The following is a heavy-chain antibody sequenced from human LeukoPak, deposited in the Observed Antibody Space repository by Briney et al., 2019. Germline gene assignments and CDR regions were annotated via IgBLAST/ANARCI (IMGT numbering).Heavy chain of an antibody. V-gene: IGHV1-2*02. Sequence: GASVKASCKASGYSFTGYYMHWVRQAPGQGLEWMGWINPNSGDTNYAQNVQGRVTMTRDTSISTAYMELSSLRSDDTAVYYCARDLAAAGRLYYFDYWGQGTLVTVSS. CDR2: INPNSGDT. CDR1: GYSFTGYY. D-gene: IGHD6-13*01. CDR3: ARDLAAAGRLYYFDY. J-gene: IGHJ4*02.